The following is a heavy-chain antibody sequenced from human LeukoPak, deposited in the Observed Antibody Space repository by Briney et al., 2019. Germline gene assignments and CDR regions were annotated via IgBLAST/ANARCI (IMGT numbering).Heavy chain of an antibody. Sequence: ASVKVSCKASGGTFSSYAISWVRQAPGQGLEWMGLVDPEDGEIIYAEKFQGRVTITADTSTDTAYMELSSLRSEDTAVYYCATDLAVDYYYMDVWGKGTTVTVSS. CDR2: VDPEDGEI. D-gene: IGHD2-15*01. J-gene: IGHJ6*03. V-gene: IGHV1-69-2*01. CDR3: ATDLAVDYYYMDV. CDR1: GGTFSSYA.